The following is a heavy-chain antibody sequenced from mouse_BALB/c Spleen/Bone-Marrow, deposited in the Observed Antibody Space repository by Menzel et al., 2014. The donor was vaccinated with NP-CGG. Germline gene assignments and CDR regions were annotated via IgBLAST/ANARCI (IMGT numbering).Heavy chain of an antibody. CDR3: TRQRNWDHYAMDY. V-gene: IGHV5-6*01. D-gene: IGHD4-1*01. CDR2: ISSGGGYT. Sequence: EVQVVESGGDLVKPGGSLKLSCAASGFTFSTCCMSWVRQTPDKRLEWVATISSGGGYTYYPDSVKGRFTISRDNANNTLYLQMSSLKSEDTAMYYCTRQRNWDHYAMDYWGQGTSVTVSS. CDR1: GFTFSTCC. J-gene: IGHJ4*01.